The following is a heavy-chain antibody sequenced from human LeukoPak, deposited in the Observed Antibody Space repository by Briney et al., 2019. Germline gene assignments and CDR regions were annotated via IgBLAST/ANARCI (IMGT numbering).Heavy chain of an antibody. J-gene: IGHJ4*02. V-gene: IGHV4-59*08. CDR1: GGSISGYY. CDR2: IHYSGST. CDR3: AKKIPPAGTFDY. Sequence: SETLSLTCTVSGGSISGYYWSWIRQPPGKGLEWIGYIHYSGSTNYNPSLKSRVTISVDTSKNQFSLKLSSVTAADTAVYFCAKKIPPAGTFDYWGQGTLVTVSS. D-gene: IGHD6-13*01.